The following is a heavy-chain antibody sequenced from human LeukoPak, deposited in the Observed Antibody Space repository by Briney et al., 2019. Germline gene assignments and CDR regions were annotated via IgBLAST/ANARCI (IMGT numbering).Heavy chain of an antibody. CDR3: ARFRSGSFYRVAY. CDR2: ISSGGSYI. J-gene: IGHJ4*02. CDR1: GFTFSTYS. D-gene: IGHD1-26*01. Sequence: GGSLRLSCAASGFTFSTYSMTWVRQAPGKGLEWVSSISSGGSYIFYADSVKGRFTISRDNAKNSLYLQVSSLRVEDTALYYCARFRSGSFYRVAYWGQGTLVTVSS. V-gene: IGHV3-21*01.